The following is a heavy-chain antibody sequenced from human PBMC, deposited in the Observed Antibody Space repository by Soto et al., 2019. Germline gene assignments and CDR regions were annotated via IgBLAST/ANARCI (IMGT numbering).Heavy chain of an antibody. V-gene: IGHV3-33*01. CDR1: GFTFSSYG. Sequence: PGGSLRLSCAASGFTFSSYGMHWVRQAPGKGLEWVAVIWYDGSNKYYADSVKGRFTISRDNSKNTLYLQMNSLRAEDTAVYYCAMQRRRITMVRGVVHGMDVWGQGTTVTVSS. CDR3: AMQRRRITMVRGVVHGMDV. J-gene: IGHJ6*02. D-gene: IGHD3-10*01. CDR2: IWYDGSNK.